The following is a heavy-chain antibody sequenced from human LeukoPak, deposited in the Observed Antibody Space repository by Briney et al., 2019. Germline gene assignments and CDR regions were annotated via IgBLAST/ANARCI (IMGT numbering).Heavy chain of an antibody. CDR3: ARGVSREAGDYYYMDV. CDR1: GGTFSSYA. CDR2: IIPIFGTA. Sequence: EASVKVSCKASGGTFSSYAISWVRQAPGQGLEWMGGIIPIFGTANYAQKLQGRVTMTTDTSTSTAYMELRSLRSDDTAVYYCARGVSREAGDYYYMDVWGKGTTVTISS. V-gene: IGHV1-69*05. D-gene: IGHD6-19*01. J-gene: IGHJ6*03.